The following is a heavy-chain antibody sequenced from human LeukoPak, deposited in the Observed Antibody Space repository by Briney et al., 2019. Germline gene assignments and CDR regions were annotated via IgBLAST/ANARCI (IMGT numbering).Heavy chain of an antibody. CDR1: GFTFSSYS. CDR2: ISSSSSYI. Sequence: GGSLRLSCAASGFTFSSYSMNWVRQAPGKGLEWVSSISSSSSYIYYADSVKGRFTISRDNAKNSLYLQMNSLRAEDTAVYYCASREFGWLPPPYWGQGTLVTVSS. J-gene: IGHJ4*02. CDR3: ASREFGWLPPPY. D-gene: IGHD3-10*01. V-gene: IGHV3-21*01.